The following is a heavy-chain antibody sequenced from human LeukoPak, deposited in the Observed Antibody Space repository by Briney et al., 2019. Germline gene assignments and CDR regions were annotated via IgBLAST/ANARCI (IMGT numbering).Heavy chain of an antibody. CDR3: ARARDGYSYYFDY. V-gene: IGHV1-69*13. J-gene: IGHJ4*02. Sequence: SVKVSCKASGGTFSSYAISWVRQAPGQGLEWTGGIIPIFGTANYAQKFQGRVTITADESTSTAYMELSSLGSEDTAVYYCARARDGYSYYFDYWGQGTLVTVSS. CDR2: IIPIFGTA. CDR1: GGTFSSYA. D-gene: IGHD5-24*01.